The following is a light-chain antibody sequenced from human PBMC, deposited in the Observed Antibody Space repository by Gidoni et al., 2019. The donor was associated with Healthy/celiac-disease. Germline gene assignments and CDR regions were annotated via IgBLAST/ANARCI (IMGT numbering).Light chain of an antibody. CDR2: DAS. J-gene: IGKJ4*01. CDR3: QQRSNWPLT. CDR1: QSVSSY. Sequence: EIVLTQSPATLSLSPAERATLSCRASQSVSSYLAWYRQKPGQAPRLLIYDASRRATGIPARFSGSGSGTDFTLTISSLEPEDFAVYYCQQRSNWPLTFGGGTKVEIK. V-gene: IGKV3-11*01.